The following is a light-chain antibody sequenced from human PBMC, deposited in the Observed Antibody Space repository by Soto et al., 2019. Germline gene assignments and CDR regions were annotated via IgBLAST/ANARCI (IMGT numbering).Light chain of an antibody. CDR1: QSVSSN. CDR3: QQYNNWPPWT. V-gene: IGKV3-15*01. CDR2: GAS. Sequence: ELVMTQSPATLSVSPGERATLSCRASQSVSSNLAWYQQKPGQAPRLLIYGASTRATGIPARFSGSGSGTEFTLTISSLQSEDFAVYYCQQYNNWPPWTFGQGTRWIS. J-gene: IGKJ1*01.